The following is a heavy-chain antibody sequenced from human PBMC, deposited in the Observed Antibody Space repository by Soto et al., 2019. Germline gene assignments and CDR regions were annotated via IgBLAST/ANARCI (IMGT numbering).Heavy chain of an antibody. CDR2: IIPIFGTA. Sequence: SVKVSCKASGGTFSSYAISWVRQAPGQGLEWMGGIIPIFGTANYAQKFQGRVTITADKSTSTAYMELSSLRSEDTAVYYCARARQYSSSSEVSSFDPWGQGTLVTVSS. J-gene: IGHJ5*02. CDR3: ARARQYSSSSEVSSFDP. V-gene: IGHV1-69*06. D-gene: IGHD6-6*01. CDR1: GGTFSSYA.